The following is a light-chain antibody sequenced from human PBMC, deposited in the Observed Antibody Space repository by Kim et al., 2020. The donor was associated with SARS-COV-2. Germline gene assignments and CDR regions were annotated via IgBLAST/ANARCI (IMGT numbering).Light chain of an antibody. Sequence: EIVLTQSPATLSLSPGERATLSCRASQSVSSYLAGYQQKPGQAPRLLIYDASNRATGIPARFSGSGSGTDFTLAISSLEPEDFAVYYGQQHSNCTYGAGSKMDIK. J-gene: IGKJ3*01. CDR1: QSVSSY. CDR3: QQHSNCT. CDR2: DAS. V-gene: IGKV3-11*01.